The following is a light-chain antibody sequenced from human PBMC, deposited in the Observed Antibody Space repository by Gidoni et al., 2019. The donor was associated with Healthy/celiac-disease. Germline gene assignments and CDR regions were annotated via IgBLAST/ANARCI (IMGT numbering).Light chain of an antibody. V-gene: IGKV3-11*01. CDR3: QQRSNWPVT. CDR1: QSVSSY. J-gene: IGKJ5*01. CDR2: DAS. Sequence: DIVLTQSPATLALPPGERATLSCSASQSVSSYLAWYQQKPGQPPRLLIYDASNRATGIPARFSGSGSGTDFTLTISSLEPEDFAVYYCQQRSNWPVTFGQGTRLEIK.